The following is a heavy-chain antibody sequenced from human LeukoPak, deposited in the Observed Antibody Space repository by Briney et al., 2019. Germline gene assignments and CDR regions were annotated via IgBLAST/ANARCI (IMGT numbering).Heavy chain of an antibody. D-gene: IGHD2-21*01. V-gene: IGHV3-23*01. CDR1: GFSFASEA. CDR2: ISPGGGTT. CDR3: ARVGEYCGGDCYLDY. Sequence: GGSLRLSCVVSGFSFASEAMSWVRQSPGRGLEWVSSISPGGGTTYYADSVKGRFTISRDNSKNTLYLQMNSLRAEDTAVYYCARVGEYCGGDCYLDYWGQGTLVTVSS. J-gene: IGHJ4*02.